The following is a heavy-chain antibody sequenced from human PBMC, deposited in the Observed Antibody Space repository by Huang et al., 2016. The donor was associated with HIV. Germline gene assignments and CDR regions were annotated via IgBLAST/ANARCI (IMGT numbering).Heavy chain of an antibody. CDR2: IKNRGDT. CDR1: GGSFSGYH. CDR3: ARDVNFYDRSGYSSPYWYFDL. D-gene: IGHD3-22*01. J-gene: IGHJ2*01. Sequence: QVHLQQWGAGLLKPTETLSLTCAVYGGSFSGYHWSWIRQSPGKGLEWIGDIKNRGDTNYNPSLRSRVTLTGDTLRNQFSLKLKSVTAADTAIYYCARDVNFYDRSGYSSPYWYFDLWGRGALVTVSS. V-gene: IGHV4-34*01.